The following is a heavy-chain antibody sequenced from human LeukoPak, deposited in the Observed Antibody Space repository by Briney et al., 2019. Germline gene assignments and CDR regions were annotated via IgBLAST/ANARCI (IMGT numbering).Heavy chain of an antibody. CDR2: INPSGGST. J-gene: IGHJ6*03. V-gene: IGHV1-46*01. CDR3: AREEGTRWGFGEPYMDV. Sequence: ASVKVSCKASGYTFTSYYMHWVRQAPGQGLEWMGIINPSGGSTSYAQKFQGRVTMTRDTSTSTVYMELSSLRSEDTAVYYCAREEGTRWGFGEPYMDVWGKGTTVTISS. D-gene: IGHD3-10*01. CDR1: GYTFTSYY.